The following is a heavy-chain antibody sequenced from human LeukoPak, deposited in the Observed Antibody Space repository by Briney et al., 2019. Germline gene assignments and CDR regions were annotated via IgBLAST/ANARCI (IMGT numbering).Heavy chain of an antibody. CDR2: IKSKTDGGTT. V-gene: IGHV3-15*01. CDR1: GFTFSNAW. CDR3: TTVTYDFWSGFGPDFDY. Sequence: GGSLRLSCAASGFTFSNAWMSWVRQAPGKGLEWVGRIKSKTDGGTTDYAAPVKGRFTISRDDSKNTLYLQMNSLKTEDTAVYYCTTVTYDFWSGFGPDFDYWGQGTLVTVSS. J-gene: IGHJ4*02. D-gene: IGHD3-3*01.